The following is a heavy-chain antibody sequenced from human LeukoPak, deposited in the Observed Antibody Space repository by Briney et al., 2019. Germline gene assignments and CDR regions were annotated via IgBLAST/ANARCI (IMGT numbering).Heavy chain of an antibody. D-gene: IGHD6-19*01. CDR2: ISNSGTAI. V-gene: IGHV3-48*03. Sequence: GGSLRLSCAASGFTFSSYEMNWVRQAPGKGLEWVSYISNSGTAIYYADSVKGRFTISRDNAKSSLYLQMNSLRAEDTAVYYCASRGIAVAGTDYWGQGILVTVSS. CDR1: GFTFSSYE. CDR3: ASRGIAVAGTDY. J-gene: IGHJ4*02.